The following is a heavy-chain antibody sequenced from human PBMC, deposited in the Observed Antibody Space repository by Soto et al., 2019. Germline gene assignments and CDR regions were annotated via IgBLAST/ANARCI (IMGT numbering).Heavy chain of an antibody. D-gene: IGHD3-10*01. CDR1: GFTFKNYD. J-gene: IGHJ4*02. CDR2: ISGSGAIT. CDR3: AKDRQFRSYYESAGHYNN. Sequence: EVLLLESGGGLVQPGGSLRLSCVASGFTFKNYDMRWVRQAPGKGLEWVSGISGSGAITYYADSVRGRFTISRDNSKNTLCLQLNSLGAEHTAIYYCAKDRQFRSYYESAGHYNNWGQGALVTVSS. V-gene: IGHV3-23*01.